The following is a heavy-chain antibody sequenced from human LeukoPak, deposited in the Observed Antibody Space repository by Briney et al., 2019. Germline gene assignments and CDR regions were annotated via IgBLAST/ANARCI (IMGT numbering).Heavy chain of an antibody. CDR2: IYTGGSS. D-gene: IGHD2-15*01. CDR1: GDSISGYY. CDR3: ARGSSGARFDY. J-gene: IGHJ4*02. Sequence: SETLSLTCTVSGDSISGYYWSWIRQPAGKGLEWIGRIYTGGSSNYNPSLKSRVTMSVDTSKNQFSLKLTSVTAADTAVYYCARGSSGARFDYWGQGTLVTVSS. V-gene: IGHV4-4*07.